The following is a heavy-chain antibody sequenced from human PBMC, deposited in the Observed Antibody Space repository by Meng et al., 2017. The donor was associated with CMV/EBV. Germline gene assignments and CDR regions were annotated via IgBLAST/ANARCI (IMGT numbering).Heavy chain of an antibody. CDR1: GYTFTSYG. D-gene: IGHD1-26*01. J-gene: IGHJ4*02. Sequence: ASVKVSCKASGYTFTSYGISWVRQAPGQGLEWMGWISAYNGNTNYAQKLQGRVTMTTDTSTSTAYMELRSLRSDDTAVYYCTGDDLKYSESYSTDYWGQGTLVTVSS. CDR2: ISAYNGNT. V-gene: IGHV1-18*01. CDR3: TGDDLKYSESYSTDY.